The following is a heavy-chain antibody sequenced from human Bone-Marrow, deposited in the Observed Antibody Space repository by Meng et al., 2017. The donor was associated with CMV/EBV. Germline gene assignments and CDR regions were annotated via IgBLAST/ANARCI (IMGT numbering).Heavy chain of an antibody. D-gene: IGHD3-16*01. CDR3: ARVQTERGRGSNWFDP. J-gene: IGHJ5*02. CDR1: GGSVSSSSYY. V-gene: IGHV4-61*01. Sequence: SETLSLTCTVSGGSVSSSSYYWSWIRQPPGKGLEWIGCIYNSGSTNYNPSLKSRVTISVDTFKNQFSLKLSSVTAADTAVYYCARVQTERGRGSNWFDPWGQGTLVTVSS. CDR2: IYNSGST.